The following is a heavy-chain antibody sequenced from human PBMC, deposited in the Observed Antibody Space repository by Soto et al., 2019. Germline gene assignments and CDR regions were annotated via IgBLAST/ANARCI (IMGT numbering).Heavy chain of an antibody. CDR3: ARLPSPSCSGASCSPY. CDR2: ISNNGRTI. D-gene: IGHD2-15*01. CDR1: GFTFSDYY. Sequence: VQLVESGGGSGKPGGSLRLSCVASGFTFSDYYMSWIRQTPGKGLEWTSYISNNGRTIYYRDSVNGRFTISRDNTKRLLYQQMNSLRAGDTAVYYCARLPSPSCSGASCSPYWGQGALVTVSS. J-gene: IGHJ4*02. V-gene: IGHV3-11*01.